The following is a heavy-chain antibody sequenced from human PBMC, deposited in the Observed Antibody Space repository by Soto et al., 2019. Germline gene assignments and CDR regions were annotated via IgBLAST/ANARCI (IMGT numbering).Heavy chain of an antibody. D-gene: IGHD2-21*02. CDR2: ISYDGSNK. V-gene: IGHV3-30-3*01. CDR3: ARWSYCGGDCPPDYYYGMDV. Sequence: QVQLVESGGGVVQPGRSLRLSCAASGFTFSSYAMHWVRQAPGKGLEWVAVISYDGSNKYYADSVKGRFTISRDNSKNTLYLQMNSLRAEDTAVYYCARWSYCGGDCPPDYYYGMDVWGQGTTVTVSS. J-gene: IGHJ6*02. CDR1: GFTFSSYA.